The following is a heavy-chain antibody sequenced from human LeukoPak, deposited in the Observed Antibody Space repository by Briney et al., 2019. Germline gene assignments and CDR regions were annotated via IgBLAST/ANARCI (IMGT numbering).Heavy chain of an antibody. J-gene: IGHJ4*02. D-gene: IGHD6-19*01. CDR1: GFTFSSYG. CDR3: AKDLSDSPSIAVAGIDY. CDR2: ISYDGSNK. V-gene: IGHV3-30*18. Sequence: GRSLRLSCAASGFTFSSYGMHWVRQAPGKGLEWVVVISYDGSNKYYADSVKGRFTISRDNSKNTLYLQMNSLRAEDTAVYYCAKDLSDSPSIAVAGIDYWGQGTLVTVSS.